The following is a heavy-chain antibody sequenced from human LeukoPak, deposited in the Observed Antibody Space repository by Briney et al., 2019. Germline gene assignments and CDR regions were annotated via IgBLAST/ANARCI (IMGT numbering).Heavy chain of an antibody. CDR3: ARGSLFMDV. CDR2: INPSGGRT. Sequence: ASVKVSCKASGYTFTSSYIHWVRQAPGQGLEWMGIINPSGGRTTYAQKFQGRVTMTSDTSTSTAYMELSSLTSEDTAVYYCARGSLFMDVWGKGTPVTVSS. V-gene: IGHV1-46*03. CDR1: GYTFTSSY. J-gene: IGHJ6*03.